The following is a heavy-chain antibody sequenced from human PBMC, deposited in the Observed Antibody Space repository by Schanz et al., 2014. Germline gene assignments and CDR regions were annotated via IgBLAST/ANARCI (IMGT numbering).Heavy chain of an antibody. J-gene: IGHJ4*02. Sequence: SGFTFSNYAMSWVRHAPGKGLEWVSVISGSGGTTYYADSVKGRFTISRDNPRNSVYYDRKSLKVEDTAVNQCAQDWTTVDKRTRDVWGAGTMVDVSS. CDR3: AQDWTTVDKRTRDV. D-gene: IGHD4-17*01. V-gene: IGHV3-23*01. CDR2: ISGSGGTT. CDR1: GFTFSNYA.